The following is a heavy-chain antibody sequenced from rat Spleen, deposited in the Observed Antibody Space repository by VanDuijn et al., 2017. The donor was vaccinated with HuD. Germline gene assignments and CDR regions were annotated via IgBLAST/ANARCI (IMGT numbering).Heavy chain of an antibody. CDR3: ARHAVRRPTDWYFDF. J-gene: IGHJ1*01. CDR2: IRPSGGIT. CDR1: GFTFSAFP. Sequence: EVQLVESGGGLVQPGRSMKLSCVASGFTFSAFPMAWVRQAPTKGLEWVATIRPSGGITYYRDSVKGRFTISSDSAKSTLYLQMNSLTSEDTATYYCARHAVRRPTDWYFDFWGPGTMVTVSS. V-gene: IGHV5-46*01. D-gene: IGHD1-11*01.